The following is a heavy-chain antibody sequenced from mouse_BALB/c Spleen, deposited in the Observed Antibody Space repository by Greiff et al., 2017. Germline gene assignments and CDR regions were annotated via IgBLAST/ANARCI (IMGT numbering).Heavy chain of an antibody. CDR1: GYTFTSYW. J-gene: IGHJ3*01. CDR2: IYPGNSDT. V-gene: IGHV1-5*01. CDR3: TRDYYDYDVFFAY. D-gene: IGHD2-4*01. Sequence: EVQLQQSGTVLARPGASVKMSCKASGYTFTSYWMHWVKQRPGQGLEWIGAIYPGNSDTSYNQKFKGKAKLTAVTSTSTAYMELSSLTDEDSAVYYCTRDYYDYDVFFAYWGQGTLVTVSA.